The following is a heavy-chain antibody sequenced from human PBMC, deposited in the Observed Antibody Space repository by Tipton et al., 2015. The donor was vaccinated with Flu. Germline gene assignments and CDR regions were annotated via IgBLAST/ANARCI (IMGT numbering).Heavy chain of an antibody. CDR1: GGSFSGYY. CDR3: ARGACSGGSCRGARFDP. D-gene: IGHD2-15*01. Sequence: TLSLTCAVYGGSFSGYYWSWIRQPPGKGLEWIGEINHSGSTNYNPSLKSRVTTSVDTSKNQFSLKLSSVTAADTAVYYCARGACSGGSCRGARFDPWGQGTLVTVSS. J-gene: IGHJ5*02. V-gene: IGHV4-34*01. CDR2: INHSGST.